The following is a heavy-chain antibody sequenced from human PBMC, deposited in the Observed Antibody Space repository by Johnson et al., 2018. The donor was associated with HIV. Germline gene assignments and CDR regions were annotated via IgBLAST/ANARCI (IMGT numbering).Heavy chain of an antibody. Sequence: VQLVESGGGVVQPGGSLRLSCAASGFTFSSYGMHWVRQAPGKGLEWVSGISWNSGSIGYADSVKGRFTISRDNAKNSLYLQMNSRRAEDTALYYCARDGGYSYFAFDLWGQGTVVTVSS. CDR3: ARDGGYSYFAFDL. J-gene: IGHJ3*01. V-gene: IGHV3-9*01. CDR1: GFTFSSYG. D-gene: IGHD5-18*01. CDR2: ISWNSGSI.